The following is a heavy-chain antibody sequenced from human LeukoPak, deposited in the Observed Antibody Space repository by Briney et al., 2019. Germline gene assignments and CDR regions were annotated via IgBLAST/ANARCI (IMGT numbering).Heavy chain of an antibody. D-gene: IGHD1-26*01. V-gene: IGHV3-30*03. CDR1: GFTFSSYG. Sequence: GRSLRLSCAASGFTFSSYGMHWVRQAPGKGLEWVAVISYDGSDKYYADSVKGRFTISRDNSKNTLFLQMNILRAEDTAVYYCGSGTYLYYFDHWGQGTLVTVSS. J-gene: IGHJ4*02. CDR2: ISYDGSDK. CDR3: GSGTYLYYFDH.